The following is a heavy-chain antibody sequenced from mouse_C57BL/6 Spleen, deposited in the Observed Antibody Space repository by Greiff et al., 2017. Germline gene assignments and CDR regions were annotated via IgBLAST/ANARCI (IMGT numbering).Heavy chain of an antibody. J-gene: IGHJ2*01. Sequence: VQLQQSGPELVKPGASVKISCKASGYTFTDYYMNWVKQSHGKSLEWIGDINPNNGGTSYNQKFKGKATLTVDKSSSTAYMELRSLTSEDSAVYYCATRQLRAHFDYWGQGTTLTVSS. CDR2: INPNNGGT. CDR3: ATRQLRAHFDY. D-gene: IGHD3-2*02. V-gene: IGHV1-26*01. CDR1: GYTFTDYY.